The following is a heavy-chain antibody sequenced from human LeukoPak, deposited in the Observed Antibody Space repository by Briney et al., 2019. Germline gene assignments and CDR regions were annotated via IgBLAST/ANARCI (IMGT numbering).Heavy chain of an antibody. J-gene: IGHJ4*02. D-gene: IGHD3-10*01. CDR3: ARERFGGSTLIDY. CDR2: IYYSGST. V-gene: IGHV4-39*07. CDR1: GVSISSSNSY. Sequence: PSETLSLTCTVSGVSISSSNSYWGWIRQPPGKGLEWIGSIYYSGSTYYNPSLKSRVTISVDTSKNQFSLRLSSVTAADTAVYYCARERFGGSTLIDYWGQGTLVTISS.